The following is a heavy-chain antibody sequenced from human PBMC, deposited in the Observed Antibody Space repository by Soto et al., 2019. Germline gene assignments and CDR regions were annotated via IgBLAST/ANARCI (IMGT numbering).Heavy chain of an antibody. CDR2: ISSSTSTI. D-gene: IGHD5-18*01. Sequence: GGSLRLSCSASGFTFSSHNMNLVRQAPGKGLDWVSYISSSTSTIYYADSVKGRFTISRDNAKNSLYLQMNSLRAEDTAVYYCARDGGYSNGPFDYWGQGTLVTVSS. CDR1: GFTFSSHN. V-gene: IGHV3-48*01. CDR3: ARDGGYSNGPFDY. J-gene: IGHJ4*02.